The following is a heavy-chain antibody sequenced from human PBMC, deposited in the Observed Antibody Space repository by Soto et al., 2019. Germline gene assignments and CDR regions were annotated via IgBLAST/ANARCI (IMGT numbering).Heavy chain of an antibody. Sequence: GGSLRLSCAASGFTFSNAWMSWVRQAPGKGLEWVGRIKSKTDGGTTDYAAPVKGRFTISRDDSKNTPYLQMNSLKTEDTAVYYCTTDAYYDFSSGYYELRFDPWGQGTLVTVSS. D-gene: IGHD3-3*01. CDR2: IKSKTDGGTT. CDR1: GFTFSNAW. CDR3: TTDAYYDFSSGYYELRFDP. V-gene: IGHV3-15*01. J-gene: IGHJ5*02.